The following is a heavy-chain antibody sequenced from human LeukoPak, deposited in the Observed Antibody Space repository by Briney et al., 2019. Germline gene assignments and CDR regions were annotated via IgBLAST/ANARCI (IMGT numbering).Heavy chain of an antibody. CDR1: GFTFDDYG. CDR2: INWNGGST. J-gene: IGHJ6*03. CDR3: ARDPYSGAYGNTYYYYMDV. V-gene: IGHV3-20*04. Sequence: GGSLRLSCAASGFTFDDYGMSWVRQAPGKGLEWVSGINWNGGSTGYADSVKGRFTISRDNARNSLYLQMNSLTAEDTAVYYCARDPYSGAYGNTYYYYMDVWGKGTTVTISS. D-gene: IGHD1-26*01.